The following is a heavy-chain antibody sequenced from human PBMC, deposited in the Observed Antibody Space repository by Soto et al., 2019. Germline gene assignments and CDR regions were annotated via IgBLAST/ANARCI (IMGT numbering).Heavy chain of an antibody. CDR1: GFTFSSYA. Sequence: LRLSCVASGFTFSSYAMSWVRQAPGKGLEWVSAITGDGGDTFHADSVRGRLTISRDNSRNTLYLQMDSLRTEDTALYYCAKGSATSRPYYFDYWGQGTLVTVSS. CDR3: AKGSATSRPYYFDY. J-gene: IGHJ4*02. CDR2: ITGDGGDT. V-gene: IGHV3-23*01.